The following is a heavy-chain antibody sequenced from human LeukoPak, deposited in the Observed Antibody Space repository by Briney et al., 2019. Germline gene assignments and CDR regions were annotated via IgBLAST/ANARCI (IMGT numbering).Heavy chain of an antibody. CDR3: ASVVATDPYYFDY. V-gene: IGHV4-30-4*08. D-gene: IGHD5-12*01. CDR2: IYYSGST. J-gene: IGHJ4*02. Sequence: NPSETLSLTCTVSGGSISSGDYYWSWIRQPPGKGLEWIGYIYYSGSTYYNPSLKSRVTISVDTSKNQFSLKLSSVTAADTAVYYCASVVATDPYYFDYWGQGTLVTVSS. CDR1: GGSISSGDYY.